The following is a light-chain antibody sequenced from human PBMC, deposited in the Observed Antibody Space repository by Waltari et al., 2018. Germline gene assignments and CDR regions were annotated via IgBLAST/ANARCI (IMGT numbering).Light chain of an antibody. J-gene: IGKJ1*01. CDR3: QQYNSYSGA. V-gene: IGKV1-5*03. Sequence: DIQMTQSPSTLSASVGDRVTITCRASQSISTWLAWYQQKPGTAPKLLIYKASTLESGVPSRCSGSGSGTEFTLTISSLQPDDFATYYCQQYNSYSGAFGQGTKVEIK. CDR1: QSISTW. CDR2: KAS.